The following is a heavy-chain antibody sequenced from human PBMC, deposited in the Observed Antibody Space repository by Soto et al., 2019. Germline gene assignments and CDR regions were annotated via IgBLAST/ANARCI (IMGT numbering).Heavy chain of an antibody. V-gene: IGHV1-69*02. CDR3: ARYIAVADQTDWFDP. CDR2: IIPILGIA. Sequence: ASVKVSCKASGGTFSSYTISWVRQAPGQGLEWMGRIIPILGIANYAQKFQGRVTITADKSTSTAYMELSSLRSEDTAVYYCARYIAVADQTDWFDPWGQGTLVTVSS. D-gene: IGHD6-19*01. CDR1: GGTFSSYT. J-gene: IGHJ5*02.